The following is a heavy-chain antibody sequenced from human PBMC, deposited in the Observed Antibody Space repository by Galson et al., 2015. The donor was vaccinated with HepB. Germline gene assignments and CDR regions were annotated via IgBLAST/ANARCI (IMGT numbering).Heavy chain of an antibody. V-gene: IGHV1-3*01. CDR1: GYTFTTYA. CDR3: ARQVAARPNRFDA. D-gene: IGHD6-6*01. Sequence: SVKVSCKASGYTFTTYAMHWVRQAPGQSLVWMGWINAGDGYTKYSEKFQGRVTITRDTSASTVYMEVSSLRSEDSAVYYCARQVAARPNRFDAWGQGTLVTVSS. J-gene: IGHJ5*02. CDR2: INAGDGYT.